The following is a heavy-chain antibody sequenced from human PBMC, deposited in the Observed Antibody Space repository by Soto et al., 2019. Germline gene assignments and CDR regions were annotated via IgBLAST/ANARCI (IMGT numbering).Heavy chain of an antibody. Sequence: GGSLRLSCAASGFTFSSYAMHWVRQAPGKGLEWVAVISYDGSNKYYADSVKGRFTISRDNSKNTLYLQMNSLRAEDTAVYYCARAAYYYYGMDVWGQGTLVTVSS. J-gene: IGHJ6*02. CDR3: ARAAYYYYGMDV. V-gene: IGHV3-30-3*01. CDR1: GFTFSSYA. CDR2: ISYDGSNK.